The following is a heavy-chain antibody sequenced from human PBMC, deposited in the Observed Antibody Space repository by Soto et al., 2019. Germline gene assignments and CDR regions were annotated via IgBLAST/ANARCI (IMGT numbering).Heavy chain of an antibody. V-gene: IGHV4-59*01. CDR3: ARAGYSRGTDY. CDR2: FYYSGST. CDR1: GGSISSYY. J-gene: IGHJ4*02. Sequence: QVQLQESGPGLVKPSETLSLTCTVSGGSISSYYWSWIRQPPGKGLEWIGYFYYSGSTNYNPSLKSRVTISVDTSKNQFSLKLSSVTAADTAVYYWARAGYSRGTDYWGQGTLVTVSS. D-gene: IGHD6-13*01.